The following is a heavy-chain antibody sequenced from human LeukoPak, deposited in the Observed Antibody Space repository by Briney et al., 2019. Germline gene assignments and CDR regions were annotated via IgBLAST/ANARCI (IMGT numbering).Heavy chain of an antibody. CDR2: MNPNSGNT. Sequence: ASVKVSCKASGYTFTSYDINWVRQATGQGLEWMGWMNPNSGNTGYAQKFQGRVTMTRNTSISTAYMELSSLRSEDTAVYYCARGPRATTRVRSWFDPWGQGTLVTVSS. CDR3: ARGPRATTRVRSWFDP. J-gene: IGHJ5*02. V-gene: IGHV1-8*01. D-gene: IGHD1-7*01. CDR1: GYTFTSYD.